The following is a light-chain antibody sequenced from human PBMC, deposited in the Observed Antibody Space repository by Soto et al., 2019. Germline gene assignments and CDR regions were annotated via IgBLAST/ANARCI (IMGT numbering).Light chain of an antibody. CDR1: AGSVTSDHY. J-gene: IGLJ2*01. Sequence: QAVVTQEPSLTVSPGETVTLTCGSSAGSVTSDHYPSWFQQKPGQSPRTLIFGTDNKHSATPARFSGSLLGAKAALTLSGALAEDEADYYCLLSYNGAAVFGGGTKLTVL. V-gene: IGLV7-46*01. CDR2: GTD. CDR3: LLSYNGAAV.